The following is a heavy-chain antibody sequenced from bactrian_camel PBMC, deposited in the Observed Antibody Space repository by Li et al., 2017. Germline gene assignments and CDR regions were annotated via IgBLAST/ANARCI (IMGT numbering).Heavy chain of an antibody. CDR3: VRDRGTWRY. CDR2: VSSGGGNT. J-gene: IGHJ4*01. CDR1: GFTFSSYV. Sequence: VQLVESGGGLVQPGGSLRLSCVASGFTFSSYVMRWVRQAPGKGLEWVSSVSSGGGNTFFADSVKDRFAISRDNAKSTVYLRLNSLRSDDTARYYCVRDRGTWRYWGQGTQVTVS. V-gene: IGHV3S40*01. D-gene: IGHD2*01.